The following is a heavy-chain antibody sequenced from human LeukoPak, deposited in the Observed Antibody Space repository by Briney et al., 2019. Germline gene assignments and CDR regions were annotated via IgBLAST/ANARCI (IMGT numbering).Heavy chain of an antibody. CDR3: ARHIRYSSGLDP. Sequence: SETLSLTCAVYGGSFSGYYWSWIRQPPGKGLEWIGEINHSGSTNYNPSLKSRVTISLDMSKNQFSLKLSSVTAADTAVYYCARHIRYSSGLDPWGQGTLVTVSS. CDR2: INHSGST. J-gene: IGHJ5*02. V-gene: IGHV4-34*01. CDR1: GGSFSGYY. D-gene: IGHD6-19*01.